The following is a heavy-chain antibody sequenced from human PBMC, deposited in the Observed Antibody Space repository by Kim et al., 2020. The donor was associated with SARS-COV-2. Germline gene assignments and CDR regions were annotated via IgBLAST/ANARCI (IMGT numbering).Heavy chain of an antibody. CDR1: GDSINSGYYY. CDR3: ARDSSGYYLSFDY. Sequence: SETLSLTCTISGDSINSGYYYWSWIRQHPGKGLEYIGHIYYSGTTYHNPSLKSRVTISVDTSKNQFSLKLSSVTAADTAVYYCARDSSGYYLSFDYWGQGTLVTVSS. J-gene: IGHJ4*02. V-gene: IGHV4-31*03. D-gene: IGHD3-22*01. CDR2: IYYSGTT.